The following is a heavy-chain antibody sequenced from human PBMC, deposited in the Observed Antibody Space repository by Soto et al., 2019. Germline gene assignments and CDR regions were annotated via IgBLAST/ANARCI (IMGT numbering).Heavy chain of an antibody. Sequence: EVQLMESGGGLVQSGGSLRLSCAASGFTFRSYAMSWVRQAPGKGLEWVSAIGGSGGDTYYPDSVKGRFTISRDNFKNTLSLQMDSLRVEDTAVYYCATRLVSTKGFDYWGQGILVSVSS. CDR2: IGGSGGDT. D-gene: IGHD6-19*01. CDR3: ATRLVSTKGFDY. V-gene: IGHV3-23*01. CDR1: GFTFRSYA. J-gene: IGHJ4*02.